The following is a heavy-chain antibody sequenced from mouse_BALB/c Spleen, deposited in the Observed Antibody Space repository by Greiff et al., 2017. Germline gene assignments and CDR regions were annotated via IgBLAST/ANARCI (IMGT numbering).Heavy chain of an antibody. D-gene: IGHD1-1*01. CDR2: INSNGGST. CDR3: ARDRATVV. J-gene: IGHJ3*01. V-gene: IGHV5-6-3*01. CDR1: GFTFSSYG. Sequence: DVKLVESGGGLVQPGGSLKLSCAASGFTFSSYGMSWVRQTPDKRLELVATINSNGGSTYYPDSVKGRFTISRDNAKNTLYLQMSSLKSEDTAMYYCARDRATVVWGQGTLVTVSA.